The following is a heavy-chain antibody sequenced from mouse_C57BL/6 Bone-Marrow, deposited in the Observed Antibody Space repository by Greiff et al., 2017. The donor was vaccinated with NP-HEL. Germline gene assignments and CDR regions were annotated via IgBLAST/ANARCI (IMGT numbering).Heavy chain of an antibody. CDR2: IWTGGGT. CDR1: GFSLTSYA. V-gene: IGHV2-9-1*01. J-gene: IGHJ1*03. D-gene: IGHD1-1*01. CDR3: ARIYYYGSSYPYWYFDV. Sequence: QVQLKESGPGLVAPSQSLSITCTVSGFSLTSYAISWVRQPPGKGLEWLGVIWTGGGTNYNSALKSRLSISKDNSKSQVFLKMNSLQTDDTARYYCARIYYYGSSYPYWYFDVWGTGTTVTVSS.